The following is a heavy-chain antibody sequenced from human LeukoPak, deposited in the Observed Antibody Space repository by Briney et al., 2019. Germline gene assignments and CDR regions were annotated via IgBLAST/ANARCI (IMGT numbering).Heavy chain of an antibody. D-gene: IGHD3-10*01. J-gene: IGHJ4*02. Sequence: PGGSLRLSCAASGFTFSSFGMHWVRQAPGKGLEWVAVIWSDGNNKYYADSVKGRFTISRDNSKNTLYLQMSSLRAEDTAVYYCARRGSGWFGELCLDYWGQGTLVTVSS. CDR2: IWSDGNNK. CDR1: GFTFSSFG. V-gene: IGHV3-33*01. CDR3: ARRGSGWFGELCLDY.